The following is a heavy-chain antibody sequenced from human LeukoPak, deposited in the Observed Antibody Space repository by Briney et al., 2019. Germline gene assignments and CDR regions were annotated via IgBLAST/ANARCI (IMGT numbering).Heavy chain of an antibody. CDR1: GYSLSELS. Sequence: ASVKVSCKVSGYSLSELSRHWVRQAPGKGLEWMGGFDPEDVETVYAQKFQGRVTMTEDTSTDTAYLELGGLRSEDTAVYYCAISGNDAFDIWGQGTMVTVSS. CDR2: FDPEDVET. V-gene: IGHV1-24*01. J-gene: IGHJ3*02. D-gene: IGHD2-15*01. CDR3: AISGNDAFDI.